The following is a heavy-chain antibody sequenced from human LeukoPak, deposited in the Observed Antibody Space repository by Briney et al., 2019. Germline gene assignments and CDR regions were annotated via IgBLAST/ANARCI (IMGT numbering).Heavy chain of an antibody. J-gene: IGHJ4*02. CDR1: GFTFDDYA. CDR2: ISWNSGSI. D-gene: IGHD2-15*01. CDR3: AKVDCSGGSCFYFDY. Sequence: GRSLRLSCAASGFTFDDYAMHWVRQAPGKGLEWVSGISWNSGSIGYADSVKGRFTISRDNAKNSLYLQMNSLRAEDTALYYCAKVDCSGGSCFYFDYWGQGTLVTVSS. V-gene: IGHV3-9*01.